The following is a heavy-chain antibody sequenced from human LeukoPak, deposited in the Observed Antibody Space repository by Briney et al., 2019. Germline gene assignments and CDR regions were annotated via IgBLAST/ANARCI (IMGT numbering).Heavy chain of an antibody. D-gene: IGHD6-13*01. CDR3: ARLDSSSWSLYFDY. CDR1: GAFITSSSHW. Sequence: SETLSLTCAVSGAFITSSSHWWGWIRQPPGKGLEWIGTIYYSGSTYYNPSLKSRVTISVDTSKNQFSLKLSSVTAADTAVYYCARLDSSSWSLYFDYWGQGTLVTVSS. J-gene: IGHJ4*02. V-gene: IGHV4-39*01. CDR2: IYYSGST.